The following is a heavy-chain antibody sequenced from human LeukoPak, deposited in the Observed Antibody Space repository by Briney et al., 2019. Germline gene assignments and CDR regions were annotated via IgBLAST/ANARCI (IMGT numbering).Heavy chain of an antibody. CDR1: GGSISSYY. Sequence: SETLSLTCTVAGGSISSYYWSWIRQPPGKGLEWIGYIYYSGSTNYNPSLKSRVTISVDTSKNQFSPKLSSVTAADTAVYYCARVDTAMATWYLDLWGRGTLVTVSS. CDR3: ARVDTAMATWYLDL. CDR2: IYYSGST. V-gene: IGHV4-59*01. D-gene: IGHD5-18*01. J-gene: IGHJ2*01.